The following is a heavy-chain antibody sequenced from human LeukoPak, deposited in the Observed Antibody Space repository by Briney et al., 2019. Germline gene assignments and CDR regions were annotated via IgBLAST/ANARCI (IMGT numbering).Heavy chain of an antibody. Sequence: GASVKASCKASGYTFTRYYIHWVRQAPGQGLEWMGIINPSGGSTNYAQKFQGRVTITADKSTSTAYLELSSLRSEDPAVYYCAADTAMVFDYWGQGTLVTVSS. V-gene: IGHV1-46*01. CDR1: GYTFTRYY. D-gene: IGHD5-18*01. J-gene: IGHJ4*02. CDR3: AADTAMVFDY. CDR2: INPSGGST.